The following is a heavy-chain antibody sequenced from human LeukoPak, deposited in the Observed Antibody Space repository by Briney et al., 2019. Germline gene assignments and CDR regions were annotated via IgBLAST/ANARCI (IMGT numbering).Heavy chain of an antibody. J-gene: IGHJ3*02. D-gene: IGHD3-22*01. CDR3: ARDTVGYYDSSGYAAFDI. CDR1: GVFISSSYSY. CDR2: IYYTGNT. V-gene: IGHV4-39*02. Sequence: SETLSLTCTVSGVFISSSYSYWGWIRQPPGMGRAWIGSIYYTGNTYYNVSLKSQGSISIDTSNNQCSLKLASLTAADTAVYYCARDTVGYYDSSGYAAFDIWGQGTMVTVSS.